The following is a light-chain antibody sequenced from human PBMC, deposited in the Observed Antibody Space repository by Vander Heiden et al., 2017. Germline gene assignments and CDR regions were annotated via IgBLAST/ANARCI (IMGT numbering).Light chain of an antibody. V-gene: IGLV3-21*02. CDR1: NIGSKS. J-gene: IGLJ2*01. Sequence: SYVLTQPPSVSVAPGQPARITCGGNNIGSKSVHWYQQKPGQAPVLVVYDDSGRPSGIPERFSGSNSGNTATLTISRVEAGDEADYYCQVWDSSSDHRGVFGGGTKLTVL. CDR3: QVWDSSSDHRGV. CDR2: DDS.